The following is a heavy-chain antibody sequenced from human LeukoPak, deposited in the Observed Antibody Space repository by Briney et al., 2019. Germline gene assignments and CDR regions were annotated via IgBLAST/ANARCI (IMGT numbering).Heavy chain of an antibody. J-gene: IGHJ5*02. Sequence: SETLSLTCTVSGGSISSGDYYWSWIRQPPGKGLEWIGYIYYSGSTYYNPSLKSRVTISVDTSKNQFSLKLSSVTAADTAVYYCARVLNYYGSGSLNWFDPWGRGTLVTVSS. CDR2: IYYSGST. CDR3: ARVLNYYGSGSLNWFDP. D-gene: IGHD3-10*01. V-gene: IGHV4-30-4*01. CDR1: GGSISSGDYY.